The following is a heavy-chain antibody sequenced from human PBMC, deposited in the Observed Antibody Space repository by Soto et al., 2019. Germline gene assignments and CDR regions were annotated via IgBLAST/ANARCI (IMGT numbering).Heavy chain of an antibody. V-gene: IGHV3-11*01. CDR3: ARATAQVGSYYYYYYMDV. D-gene: IGHD2-15*01. J-gene: IGHJ6*03. CDR2: ISSSGSAI. CDR1: GFTFSDYY. Sequence: GGSLRLSCAASGFTFSDYYMSWIRQAPGKGLEWVSYISSSGSAIYYADSVKGRFTISRDNAKNSLYLQMNSLRAEDTAVYYFARATAQVGSYYYYYYMDVWGKGTTVTVSS.